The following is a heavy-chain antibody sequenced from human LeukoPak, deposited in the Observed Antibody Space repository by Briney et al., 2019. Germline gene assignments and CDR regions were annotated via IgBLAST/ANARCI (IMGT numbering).Heavy chain of an antibody. V-gene: IGHV4-59*11. Sequence: SETLSLTCTVSGASISRHYWSWIRQPPGKGLEGIGYVYHDGTTNYNPSLTSRVAISIDTSRNQLSLKLSSMTAADTAVYYCARGSTRADDYWGQGILVTVSS. CDR3: ARGSTRADDY. J-gene: IGHJ4*02. CDR2: VYHDGTT. CDR1: GASISRHY. D-gene: IGHD2/OR15-2a*01.